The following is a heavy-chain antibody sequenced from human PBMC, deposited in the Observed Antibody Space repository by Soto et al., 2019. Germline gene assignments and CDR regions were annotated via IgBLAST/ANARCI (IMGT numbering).Heavy chain of an antibody. CDR1: GDTFGRNA. CDR3: TKDGDSADYGY. J-gene: IGHJ4*02. D-gene: IGHD2-21*01. Sequence: QVQLVQSGAEVKRPGSSVKVSCKASGDTFGRNAIHWVRQAPGQGLEWMGGTIPMFPTTNYAQKFKGRLSMYADKSTGTAYMEMTSLTSEDTAVYYCTKDGDSADYGYWGQGTLVTVSS. V-gene: IGHV1-69*06. CDR2: TIPMFPTT.